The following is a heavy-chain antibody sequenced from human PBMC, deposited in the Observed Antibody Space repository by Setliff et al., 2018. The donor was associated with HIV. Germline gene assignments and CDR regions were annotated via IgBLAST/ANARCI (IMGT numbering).Heavy chain of an antibody. J-gene: IGHJ6*03. V-gene: IGHV1-46*01. Sequence: ASVKVSCKASGYTFTSYYMHWVRQAPGQGLEWMGIINPSGGSTRYAQKFQGRVTMTRDTSTSTVYMKLSSLRSEDTAVYYCARDGYYNSWSGYGYYYYYMDVWGKGTTVTVSS. CDR1: GYTFTSYY. D-gene: IGHD3-3*01. CDR2: INPSGGST. CDR3: ARDGYYNSWSGYGYYYYYMDV.